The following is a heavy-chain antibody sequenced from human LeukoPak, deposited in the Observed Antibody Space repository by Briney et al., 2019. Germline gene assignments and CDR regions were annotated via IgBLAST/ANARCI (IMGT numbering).Heavy chain of an antibody. D-gene: IGHD3-10*01. Sequence: PGGSLRLSCAASGFTFTDHYMDWVRQPPGKGLEWIGEINHSGSTNYNPSLKSRVTISVDTSKNQFSLKLSSVTAADTAVYYCARDGSYGSGSYAPRDAFDIWGQGTMVTVSS. CDR3: ARDGSYGSGSYAPRDAFDI. V-gene: IGHV4-34*01. J-gene: IGHJ3*02. CDR1: GFTFTDHY. CDR2: INHSGST.